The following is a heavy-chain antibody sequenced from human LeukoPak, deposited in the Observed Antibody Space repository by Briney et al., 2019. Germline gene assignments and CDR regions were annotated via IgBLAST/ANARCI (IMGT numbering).Heavy chain of an antibody. D-gene: IGHD1-26*01. CDR2: LNEDGRTT. CDR1: GFAFSRYW. Sequence: GGSLRLSCEASGFAFSRYWMHWVRQVRGKGLEWVSRLNEDGRTTTYADSVQGRVAISRDNNKNTLYLVMYSLRVDDTALYFCARDLGGRAGSWGQGTLVTVSS. J-gene: IGHJ1*01. CDR3: ARDLGGRAGS. V-gene: IGHV3-74*01.